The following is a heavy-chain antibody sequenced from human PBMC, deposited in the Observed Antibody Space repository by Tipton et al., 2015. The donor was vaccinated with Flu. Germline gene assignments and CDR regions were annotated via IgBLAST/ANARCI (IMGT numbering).Heavy chain of an antibody. J-gene: IGHJ5*01. CDR1: GFTFTKYS. V-gene: IGHV3-33*06. CDR3: AKDFGAGSPVWGWFDS. CDR2: TGYDGSQT. D-gene: IGHD3-10*01. Sequence: RSLRLSCAASGFTFTKYSMYWVRQAPGKGLEWVAVTGYDGSQTTYVDSVKGRFSISRDNSKNTLFLQMDNLRAEDTAVYYCAKDFGAGSPVWGWFDSWGLGTLVTVS.